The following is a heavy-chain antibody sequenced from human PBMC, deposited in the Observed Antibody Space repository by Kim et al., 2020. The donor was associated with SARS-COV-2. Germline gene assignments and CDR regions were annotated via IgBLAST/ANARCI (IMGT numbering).Heavy chain of an antibody. CDR2: IYYSGST. V-gene: IGHV4-39*01. D-gene: IGHD6-19*01. Sequence: SETLSLTCTVSGGSISSSSYYWGWIRQPPGKGLEWIGSIYYSGSTYYNPSLKSRVTISVDTSKNQFSLKLSSVTAADTAVYYCVLGSSGWSLWGQGTLVTVSS. J-gene: IGHJ4*02. CDR1: GGSISSSSYY. CDR3: VLGSSGWSL.